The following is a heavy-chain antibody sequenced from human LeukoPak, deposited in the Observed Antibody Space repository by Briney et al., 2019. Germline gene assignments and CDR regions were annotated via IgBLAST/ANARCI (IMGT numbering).Heavy chain of an antibody. D-gene: IGHD3-3*01. CDR3: ASRGGDAFDI. CDR2: IYYSGST. J-gene: IGHJ3*02. CDR1: GGSISSYY. Sequence: PSETLSLTCAVSGGSISSYYWSWIRQPPGKGLEWIGYIYYSGSTNYNPSLKSRATISVDTSKNQFSLKLSSVTAADTAVYYCASRGGDAFDIWGQGTMVTVSS. V-gene: IGHV4-59*08.